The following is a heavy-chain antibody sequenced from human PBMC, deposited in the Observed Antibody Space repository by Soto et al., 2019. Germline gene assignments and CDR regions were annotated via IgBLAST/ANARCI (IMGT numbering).Heavy chain of an antibody. V-gene: IGHV4-4*02. CDR3: VRYNWPCFDS. D-gene: IGHD1-20*01. Sequence: QVQLQESGPGLVKASETLSLTCAVSGDSISSNNYWTWVRQPPGKGLEWIGEIYHSGHTNYNAALQSRVTISIDKSKNDVSLKLSSLTDADTAMYYCVRYNWPCFDSWGQGTLVTVSS. CDR1: GDSISSNNY. CDR2: IYHSGHT. J-gene: IGHJ5*01.